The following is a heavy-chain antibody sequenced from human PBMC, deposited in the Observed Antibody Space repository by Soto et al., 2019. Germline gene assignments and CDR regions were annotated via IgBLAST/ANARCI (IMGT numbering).Heavy chain of an antibody. D-gene: IGHD3-10*01. J-gene: IGHJ5*02. CDR1: DGKIISGGCC. CDR2: IYHSGST. Sequence: SRAVSDGKIISGGCCRSRKKKPPGKGLEWIGYIYHSGSTYYNPSLKSRVTISVDRSKNQFSLKLSSVTAADTAVYYCARVHYYGSGNNWFDPWGQGTLVTVSS. CDR3: ARVHYYGSGNNWFDP. V-gene: IGHV4-30-2*01.